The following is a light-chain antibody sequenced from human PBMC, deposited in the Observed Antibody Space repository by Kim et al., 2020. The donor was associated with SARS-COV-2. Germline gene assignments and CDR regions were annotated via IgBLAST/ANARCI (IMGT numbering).Light chain of an antibody. V-gene: IGLV2-11*01. Sequence: GHSVTISCTGTSSDVGDYDYVSWYQQHPGEAPKVIIYDVNRRPSGVPDRFSGSKSGNTASLTISGLQAEDEADYYCCSYAGSYSWVFGGGTQLTVL. J-gene: IGLJ3*02. CDR2: DVN. CDR1: SSDVGDYDY. CDR3: CSYAGSYSWV.